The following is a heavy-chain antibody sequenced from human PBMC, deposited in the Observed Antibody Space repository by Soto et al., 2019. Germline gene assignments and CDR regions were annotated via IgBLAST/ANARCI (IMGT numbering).Heavy chain of an antibody. J-gene: IGHJ6*02. CDR2: IYLGGSA. V-gene: IGHV4-59*02. D-gene: IGHD2-21*01. CDR1: GDSVTSDY. Sequence: QVQLQESGPGLVKPSETLSLTCTVSGDSVTSDYWSWIRQPPGKILEYIGFIYLGGSANYNPSLESRVTISPDKSTNQLSLRLTSVTAADTAVYYCTRGMWFPRGYGMDVWGRGTTVTVS. CDR3: TRGMWFPRGYGMDV.